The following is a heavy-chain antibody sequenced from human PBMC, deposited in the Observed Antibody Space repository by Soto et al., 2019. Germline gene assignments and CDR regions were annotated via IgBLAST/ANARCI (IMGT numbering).Heavy chain of an antibody. V-gene: IGHV3-21*01. CDR3: ASDGGQSPAAESYDY. J-gene: IGHJ4*02. Sequence: GGSLRLSCAASGFTFSSYSMNWVRQAPGKGLEWVSSISSSSSYIYYADSVKGRFTISRDNAKNSLYLQMNSLRAEDTAVCYCASDGGQSPAAESYDYWGQGTLVTVSS. CDR1: GFTFSSYS. D-gene: IGHD2-2*01. CDR2: ISSSSSYI.